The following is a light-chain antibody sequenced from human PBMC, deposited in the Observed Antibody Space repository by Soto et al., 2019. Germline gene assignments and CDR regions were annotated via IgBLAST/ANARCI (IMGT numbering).Light chain of an antibody. CDR3: QSYDSSLSGVV. V-gene: IGLV1-40*01. J-gene: IGLJ2*01. CDR1: RSNIGAGYV. CDR2: GNS. Sequence: QSVLTQPPSVSGAPGQRVTISCTGSRSNIGAGYVVHWYQQLPGIAPKLLIYGNSYRPSGVPDRFSGSKSGTSASLAITGLRAEDEADYYCQSYDSSLSGVVFGGGTKLTVL.